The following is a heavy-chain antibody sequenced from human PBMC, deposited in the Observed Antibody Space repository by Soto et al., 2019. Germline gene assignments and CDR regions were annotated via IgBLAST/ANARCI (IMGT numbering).Heavy chain of an antibody. D-gene: IGHD1-26*01. CDR1: GFTCSFCA. CDR3: GKGRSYYYYYGVDV. J-gene: IGHJ6*02. Sequence: PGGSLRLSCAASGFTCSFCAMNWVRQAPGKGLEWVSSIRGSGGDTYYADSVRGRFTISRDNSKNTLFLQMNSLRVEDTAVYYCGKGRSYYYYYGVDVWGQGTTVTVSS. V-gene: IGHV3-23*01. CDR2: IRGSGGDT.